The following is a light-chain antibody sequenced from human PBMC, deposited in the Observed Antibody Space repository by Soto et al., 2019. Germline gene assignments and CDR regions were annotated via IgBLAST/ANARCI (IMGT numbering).Light chain of an antibody. CDR2: DVS. Sequence: QSALTQPRSVSGSPGQSVTISCTGTSSGVGGYNYVSWYQQHPGKAPKLMIYDVSKRPSGVPDRFSDSKSGNTASLTISGLQAEDEADYYCCSYAGSYTWVFGGGPKLTVL. CDR3: CSYAGSYTWV. CDR1: SSGVGGYNY. V-gene: IGLV2-11*01. J-gene: IGLJ3*02.